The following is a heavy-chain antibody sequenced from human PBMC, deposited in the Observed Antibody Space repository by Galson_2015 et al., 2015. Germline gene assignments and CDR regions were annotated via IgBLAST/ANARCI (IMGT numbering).Heavy chain of an antibody. CDR2: IKQDGSEK. CDR3: ARAPLGTLYYYYGMDV. CDR1: GFTFSSYW. J-gene: IGHJ6*02. D-gene: IGHD1-1*01. V-gene: IGHV3-7*03. Sequence: SLRLSCAASGFTFSSYWMSWVRQAPGKGLEWVANIKQDGSEKYYVDSVKGRFTISRDNAKSSLYLQMNSLRAEDTAVYYCARAPLGTLYYYYGMDVWGQGTTVTVSS.